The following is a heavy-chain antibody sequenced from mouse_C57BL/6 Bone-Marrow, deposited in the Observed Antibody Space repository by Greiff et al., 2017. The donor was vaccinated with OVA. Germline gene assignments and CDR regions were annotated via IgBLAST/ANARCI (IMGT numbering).Heavy chain of an antibody. CDR1: GYTFTSYW. J-gene: IGHJ2*01. CDR2: IHPNSGST. Sequence: QVQLQQSGAELVKPGASVKLSCKASGYTFTSYWMHWVKQRPGQGLEWIGMIHPNSGSTNYNEKFKSKATLTVDKSSSTAYMQLSSLTSEDSAVYYCARGGIYYYGSREYYFDYWGQGTTLTVSS. D-gene: IGHD1-1*01. CDR3: ARGGIYYYGSREYYFDY. V-gene: IGHV1-64*01.